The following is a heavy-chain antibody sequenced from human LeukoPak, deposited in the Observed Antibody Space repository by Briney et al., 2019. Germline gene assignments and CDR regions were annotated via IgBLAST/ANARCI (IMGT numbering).Heavy chain of an antibody. CDR2: ISYDGNNK. Sequence: VAVISYDGNNKYYADSVKGRFTISRDNSKNTVYLQMNSLRAEDTAVYYCARSKQQLVLGYWGQGTLVTVSS. V-gene: IGHV3-30-3*01. CDR3: ARSKQQLVLGY. J-gene: IGHJ4*02. D-gene: IGHD6-13*01.